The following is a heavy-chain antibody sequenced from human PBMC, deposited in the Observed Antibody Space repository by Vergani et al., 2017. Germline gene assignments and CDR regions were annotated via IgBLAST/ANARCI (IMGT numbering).Heavy chain of an antibody. V-gene: IGHV1-69*13. J-gene: IGHJ5*02. CDR3: ARVSSRGWYDWGADWFNP. CDR1: GGTFSSYA. D-gene: IGHD6-19*01. CDR2: IIPIFGTA. Sequence: QVQLVQSGAEVKKPGSSVKVSCKASGGTFSSYAISWVRQAPGQGLEWMGRIIPIFGTANYAQKFQGRVTITADESTSTAYMELSSLRSEDTAVYYCARVSSRGWYDWGADWFNPWGQGTLVTVSS.